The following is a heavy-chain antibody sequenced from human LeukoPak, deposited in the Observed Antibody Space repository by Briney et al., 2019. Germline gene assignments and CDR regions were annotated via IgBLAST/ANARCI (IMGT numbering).Heavy chain of an antibody. CDR2: ISSGGTYE. D-gene: IGHD3-10*01. V-gene: IGHV3-30*01. J-gene: IGHJ4*02. Sequence: GKSLRLSCAASGFTFCNYAMHWLPHAPGQGLECGLLISSGGTYEYYADSVKGRFTISRDNSKNTLYLQLNSLRAEDTAVYYCARDSTYYYDSGSSGPHYFDNWGQGTLVTVSS. CDR3: ARDSTYYYDSGSSGPHYFDN. CDR1: GFTFCNYA.